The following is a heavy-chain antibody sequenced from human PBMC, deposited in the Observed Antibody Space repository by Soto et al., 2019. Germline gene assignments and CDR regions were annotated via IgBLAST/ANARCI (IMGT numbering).Heavy chain of an antibody. CDR1: GFTFSSYG. V-gene: IGHV3-30*18. CDR3: AKDPRKPSNVGPGV. Sequence: GGSLRLSCAASGFTFSSYGMHWVRQAPGKGLEWVAVISYDGSNKYYADSVKGRFTISRDNSKNTLYLQMNSLRAEDTAVYYCAKDPRKPSNVGPGVWGKGPTVPVS. CDR2: ISYDGSNK. D-gene: IGHD3-10*01. J-gene: IGHJ6*03.